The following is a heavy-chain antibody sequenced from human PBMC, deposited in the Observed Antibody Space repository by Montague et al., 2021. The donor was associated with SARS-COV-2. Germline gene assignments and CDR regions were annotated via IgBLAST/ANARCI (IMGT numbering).Heavy chain of an antibody. CDR2: IKPDGSEK. CDR1: GFTRSNVW. D-gene: IGHD4-23*01. J-gene: IGHJ6*02. CDR3: AKNGGAHGLDV. V-gene: IGHV3-7*01. Sequence: SLRLSGAAAGFTRSNVWMTCVRQAPGNGLEWVANIKPDGSEKNYLDSVKGRFSISRDNAKNSLYLQMDNLRAEDTAIYYCAKNGGAHGLDVWGQGTSVSVSS.